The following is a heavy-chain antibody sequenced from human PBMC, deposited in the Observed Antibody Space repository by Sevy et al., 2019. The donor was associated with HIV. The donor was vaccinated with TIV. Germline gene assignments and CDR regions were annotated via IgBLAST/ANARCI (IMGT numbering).Heavy chain of an antibody. CDR3: TTDDYYDSSGYHAAFDC. V-gene: IGHV3-15*01. Sequence: GGSLRLSCAVSGFTFSKAWMSWVRQAPGKGLEWVGRIKSITDGGTTDYAAPVKGRFTIPRDDSKNMLYLQMNSLKTEDTAIYYCTTDDYYDSSGYHAAFDCWGQGTLVTVSS. CDR1: GFTFSKAW. J-gene: IGHJ4*02. CDR2: IKSITDGGTT. D-gene: IGHD3-22*01.